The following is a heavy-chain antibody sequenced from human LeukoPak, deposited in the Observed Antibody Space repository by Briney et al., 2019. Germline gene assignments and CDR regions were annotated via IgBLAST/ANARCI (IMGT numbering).Heavy chain of an antibody. CDR3: ARDRYDIVTGYNPLGAFDL. J-gene: IGHJ3*01. CDR2: INIDGSSI. CDR1: GFTSTNYW. V-gene: IGHV3-74*01. D-gene: IGHD3-9*01. Sequence: PGGSLRLSCAASGFTSTNYWMHWVRQAPEKGLVWVSRINIDGSSIIYVDSVKGRFTISRDNAKNTLYLQMNSLRAEDTAVYYCARDRYDIVTGYNPLGAFDLWGQGTMVTVSS.